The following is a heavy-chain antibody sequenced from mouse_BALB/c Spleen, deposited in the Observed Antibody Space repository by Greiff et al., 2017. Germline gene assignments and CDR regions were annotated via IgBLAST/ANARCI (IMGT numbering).Heavy chain of an antibody. Sequence: VQLQQSGPGLVAPSQSLSITCTVSGFSLTSYGVHWVRQPPGKGLEWLGVIWAGGSTNYNSALMSRLSISKDNSKSQVFLKMNSLQTDDTAMYYCARGGYYYGSSFYAMDYWGQGTSVTVSS. V-gene: IGHV2-9*02. J-gene: IGHJ4*01. D-gene: IGHD1-1*01. CDR3: ARGGYYYGSSFYAMDY. CDR1: GFSLTSYG. CDR2: IWAGGST.